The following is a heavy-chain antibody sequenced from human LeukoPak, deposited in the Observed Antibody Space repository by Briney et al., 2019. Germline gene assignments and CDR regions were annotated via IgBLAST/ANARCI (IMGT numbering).Heavy chain of an antibody. CDR1: GGSISSYY. J-gene: IGHJ4*02. Sequence: SETLSLTCTVSGGSISSYYWSWIRQPPGKGLEWIGEINHSGSTNYNPSLKSRVTISVDTSKNQFSLKLSSVTAADTAVYYCASGFGVVEANFDYWGQGTLVTVSS. D-gene: IGHD3-3*01. CDR3: ASGFGVVEANFDY. V-gene: IGHV4-34*01. CDR2: INHSGST.